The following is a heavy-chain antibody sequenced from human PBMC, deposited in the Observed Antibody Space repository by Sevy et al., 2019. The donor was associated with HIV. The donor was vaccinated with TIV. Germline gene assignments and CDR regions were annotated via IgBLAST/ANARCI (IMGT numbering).Heavy chain of an antibody. V-gene: IGHV3-49*03. CDR3: TRALATADTPEYYFDY. CDR2: IRRNSHEPYGGTT. Sequence: GGSLRLSCTSSGFTFGDYAMSWFRQAPGKGLEWVAFIRRNSHEPYGGTTEYAASVKGRFIISRDDSNSIAYLQMNSLKTEDTAVYYCTRALATADTPEYYFDYWGQGILVTVSS. CDR1: GFTFGDYA. D-gene: IGHD5-12*01. J-gene: IGHJ4*02.